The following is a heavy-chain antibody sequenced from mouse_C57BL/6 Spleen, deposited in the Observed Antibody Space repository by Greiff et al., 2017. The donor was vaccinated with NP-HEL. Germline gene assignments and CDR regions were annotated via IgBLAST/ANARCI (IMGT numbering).Heavy chain of an antibody. J-gene: IGHJ2*01. CDR3: ARNDGYSPLGY. V-gene: IGHV1-80*01. D-gene: IGHD2-3*01. Sequence: VQLQQSWAELVKPGDSLQISCKASAYAFSSYWLNWVKQRPGKGLEWLGQIYPGDGDTNYIGKFKRKTTLTADKSSRTAYMQVSSLTSEDSAVYFCARNDGYSPLGYWRQGTTPTVSS. CDR1: AYAFSSYW. CDR2: IYPGDGDT.